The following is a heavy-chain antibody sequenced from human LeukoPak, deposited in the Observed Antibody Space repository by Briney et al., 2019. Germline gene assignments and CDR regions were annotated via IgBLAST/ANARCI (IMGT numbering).Heavy chain of an antibody. J-gene: IGHJ4*02. CDR3: ARDINRIAARSGFDY. V-gene: IGHV3-7*01. D-gene: IGHD6-6*01. CDR1: GFTFSSYW. CDR2: IKQDGSEK. Sequence: GGSLRLSCAASGFTFSSYWMSWVRQAPGKGLEWVANIKQDGSEKYYVDSVKGRFTISRDNAKNSLYLQMNSLRAEDTAVYYCARDINRIAARSGFDYWGQGTLVTVSS.